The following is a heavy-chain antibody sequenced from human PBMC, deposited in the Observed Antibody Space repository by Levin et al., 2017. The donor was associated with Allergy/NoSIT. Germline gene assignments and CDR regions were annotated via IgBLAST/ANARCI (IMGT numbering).Heavy chain of an antibody. Sequence: SETLSLTCTVSGGSIISGDYYWSWIRQPPGKGLEWIGYIYYSGSTYYNPSLKSRVTISVDTSKNQFSLKLSSVTAADTAVYYCAREAYGGNPIDSWGQGTLVTVSS. CDR3: AREAYGGNPIDS. CDR1: GGSIISGDYY. CDR2: IYYSGST. J-gene: IGHJ4*02. V-gene: IGHV4-30-4*01. D-gene: IGHD4-23*01.